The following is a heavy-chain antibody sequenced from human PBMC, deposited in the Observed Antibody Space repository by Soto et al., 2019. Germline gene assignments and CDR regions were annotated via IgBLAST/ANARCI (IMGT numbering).Heavy chain of an antibody. V-gene: IGHV4-59*01. D-gene: IGHD1-26*01. CDR1: GGSIRNYY. CDR3: ARGVGGGSYCFDH. Sequence: SETLSLTCTVSGGSIRNYYWSWIRQPPGKGLEWIGYIYYSGSTNYNPSLKSRVTISIDTSKNQFSLKLSSVTAADTAVYYCARGVGGGSYCFDHWGQGTLVTVSS. CDR2: IYYSGST. J-gene: IGHJ4*02.